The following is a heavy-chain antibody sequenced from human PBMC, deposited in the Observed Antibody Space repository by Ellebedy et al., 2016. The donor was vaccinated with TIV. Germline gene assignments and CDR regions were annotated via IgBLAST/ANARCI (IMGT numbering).Heavy chain of an antibody. D-gene: IGHD3-3*01. CDR1: GFSFSNFW. V-gene: IGHV3-7*01. Sequence: GESLKISCAACGFSFSNFWMSWVRQAPGKGLEWVAHINTDGSETYYVDSVKGRVTISRENAKNALFLQMDGRRVDDSAVYYCVGFGVFNLWGQGAPVTDSS. CDR2: INTDGSET. J-gene: IGHJ5*02. CDR3: VGFGVFNL.